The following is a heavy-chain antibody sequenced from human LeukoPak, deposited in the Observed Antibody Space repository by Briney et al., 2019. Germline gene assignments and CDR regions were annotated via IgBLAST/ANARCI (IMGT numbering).Heavy chain of an antibody. Sequence: ASVRVSCKASGYTFTGYYMHWVRQAPGQGLEWMGWINPNSGDTHYAQKFQGRVTMTRDTSINTAYMELSRLRSDDTAVYYCARDQAFVYCSGGTCYDDYWGQGSLVTVSS. CDR1: GYTFTGYY. V-gene: IGHV1-2*02. CDR2: INPNSGDT. D-gene: IGHD2-15*01. J-gene: IGHJ4*02. CDR3: ARDQAFVYCSGGTCYDDY.